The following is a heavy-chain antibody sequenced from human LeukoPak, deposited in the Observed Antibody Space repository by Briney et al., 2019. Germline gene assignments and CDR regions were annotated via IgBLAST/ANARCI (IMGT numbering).Heavy chain of an antibody. J-gene: IGHJ3*02. D-gene: IGHD1-14*01. CDR2: IYYSGST. CDR1: GGSISSHY. V-gene: IGHV4-59*11. CDR3: ARIKISPEGDQDTDDAFDI. Sequence: SETLSLTCTVSGGSISSHYWSWIRQPPGKGLEWIGCIYYSGSTNYNPSLKSRVTISVDTSKNQFSLKLSSVTAADTAVYYCARIKISPEGDQDTDDAFDIWCQGTMVTVSS.